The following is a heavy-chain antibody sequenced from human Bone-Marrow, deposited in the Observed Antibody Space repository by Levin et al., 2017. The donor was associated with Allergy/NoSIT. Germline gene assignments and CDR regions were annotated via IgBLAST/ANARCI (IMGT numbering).Heavy chain of an antibody. CDR2: MFAGGAA. CDR1: VGSINNTNHY. Sequence: SQTLSLTCTVSVGSINNTNHYWSWIRQPAGKGLEWIGRMFAGGAATYNRSLRSRVTLSIDTSKNQFSLKLTSVTAADTAVYYCARDETFNRWHAGWFDPWGQGTLVTVSS. V-gene: IGHV4-61*02. CDR3: ARDETFNRWHAGWFDP. J-gene: IGHJ5*02. D-gene: IGHD1-14*01.